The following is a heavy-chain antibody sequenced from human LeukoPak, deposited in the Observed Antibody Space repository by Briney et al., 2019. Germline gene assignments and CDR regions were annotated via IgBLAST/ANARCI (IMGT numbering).Heavy chain of an antibody. CDR3: ARVKAWELSFDY. Sequence: ASVKVSCKASGYTFTDYYMHWVRQAPGQGLEWMGWINPNTGGTHNAQKNEDRVSMTRDTSITTVYMELSSLRPDDTAVYYCARVKAWELSFDYWGQGTLVTVSS. J-gene: IGHJ4*02. CDR1: GYTFTDYY. CDR2: INPNTGGT. V-gene: IGHV1-2*02. D-gene: IGHD1-26*01.